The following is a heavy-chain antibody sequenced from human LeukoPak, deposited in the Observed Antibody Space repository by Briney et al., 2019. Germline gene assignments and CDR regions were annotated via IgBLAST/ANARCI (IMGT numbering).Heavy chain of an antibody. Sequence: GRSLRLSCAASGFTFSSYGVHWVRQAPGKGLEWVAVIWYDGSNKYYADFVKGRFTISRDNSKNTLYLQMNSLRAEDTAVYYCARDPGYCSSTSCHLYYYYYMDVWGKGTTVTVSS. CDR2: IWYDGSNK. V-gene: IGHV3-33*01. D-gene: IGHD2-2*01. CDR1: GFTFSSYG. CDR3: ARDPGYCSSTSCHLYYYYYMDV. J-gene: IGHJ6*03.